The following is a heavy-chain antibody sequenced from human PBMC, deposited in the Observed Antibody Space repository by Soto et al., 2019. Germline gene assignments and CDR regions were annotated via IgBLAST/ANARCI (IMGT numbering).Heavy chain of an antibody. CDR3: AIAHGGEYFQH. CDR2: ISSSGPTM. D-gene: IGHD3-10*01. V-gene: IGHV3-11*01. Sequence: QVQLVESGGGLIKHGGSLRLSCTASGFTISDYYMSWIRQAPGKGLEWVSYISSSGPTMYYADSVKGRFTISRDNAKNSLYLQMNSLRAEDTAVHYCAIAHGGEYFQHWGQGTLVTVSS. CDR1: GFTISDYY. J-gene: IGHJ1*01.